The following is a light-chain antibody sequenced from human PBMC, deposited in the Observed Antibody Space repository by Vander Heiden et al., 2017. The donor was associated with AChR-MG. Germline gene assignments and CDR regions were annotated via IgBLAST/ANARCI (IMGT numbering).Light chain of an antibody. CDR3: QQYNKWPPEYT. Sequence: DIMMTQSPATLSVSPGERATLSCRASQKINSDLAWYQQRPGQAPRLLIYGASTRATGIPARFSGGGSGTEFTLTISSLQSEDFAVYYCQQYNKWPPEYTFGQGTKLGI. CDR1: QKINSD. V-gene: IGKV3-15*01. CDR2: GAS. J-gene: IGKJ2*01.